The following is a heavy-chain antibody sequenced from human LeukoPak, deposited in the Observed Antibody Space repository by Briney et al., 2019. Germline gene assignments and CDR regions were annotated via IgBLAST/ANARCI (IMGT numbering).Heavy chain of an antibody. J-gene: IGHJ5*02. V-gene: IGHV5-51*01. CDR2: IDPAISAT. CDR1: VSSFTSYW. CDR3: ARLKRLRAHRGWFYP. D-gene: IGHD5-12*01. Sequence: GASLKISSKGSVSSFTSYWIGWVRQMPGKGLEGMGIIDPAISATRYSPSFQGQVHISADTSISTAYLQWSSLKASDTAMYYCARLKRLRAHRGWFYPWGQGTLVTVSS.